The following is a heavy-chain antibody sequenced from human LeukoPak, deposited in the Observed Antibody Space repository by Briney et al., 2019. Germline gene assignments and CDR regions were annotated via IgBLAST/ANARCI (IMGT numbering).Heavy chain of an antibody. Sequence: ASVKVSCKASGYTFTGYYMHWVRQAPGQGLEWMGWINPNSGGTNYAQKFQGRVTMTRDTSISTAYMELSRLRSDDTAVYYCARDSYTWNYIGNNWFDPWGQGTLVTVSS. D-gene: IGHD1-7*01. CDR3: ARDSYTWNYIGNNWFDP. CDR1: GYTFTGYY. V-gene: IGHV1-2*02. CDR2: INPNSGGT. J-gene: IGHJ5*02.